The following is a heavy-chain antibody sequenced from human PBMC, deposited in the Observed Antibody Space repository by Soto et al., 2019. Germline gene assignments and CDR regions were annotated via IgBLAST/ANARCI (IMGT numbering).Heavy chain of an antibody. CDR1: EVTFVDYA. D-gene: IGHD5-18*01. V-gene: IGHV3-9*01. CDR3: AKGSDRGYSFGYDY. J-gene: IGHJ4*02. CDR2: LSYNSGTI. Sequence: SHSCAAAEVTFVDYAVSWARKDPGKGLEWVSGLSYNSGTIGYADSVKGRFTISRDNAKNSLYLQMNSLRAEDTALYYCAKGSDRGYSFGYDYWGQGTLVTVSS.